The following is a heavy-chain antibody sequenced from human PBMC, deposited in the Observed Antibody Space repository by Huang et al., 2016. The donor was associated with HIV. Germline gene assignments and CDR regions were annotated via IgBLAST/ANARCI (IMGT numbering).Heavy chain of an antibody. D-gene: IGHD5-18*01. CDR2: INNNGSKI. CDR1: GFTLSAYS. J-gene: IGHJ1*01. Sequence: EVQLVESGGGLVQPGGSLTLSCAASGFTLSAYSMNWVRQTQGKGLEWVSYINNNGSKIFYVESVKGRFTIARDNAKNSLYLQMNSLRDDDTAVFYCATSYGYFPHWGQGTLVTVSS. V-gene: IGHV3-48*02. CDR3: ATSYGYFPH.